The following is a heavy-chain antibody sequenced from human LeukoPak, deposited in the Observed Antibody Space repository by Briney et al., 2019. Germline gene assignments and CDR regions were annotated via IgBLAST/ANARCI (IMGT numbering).Heavy chain of an antibody. CDR1: TLTFSNYL. Sequence: GGSLRLSCAPSTLTFSNYLMTWGRQVPDKGLEGVGTINQDGEKTHYVDSVKGRFTISRDNYKNSLYLQMNSLIIEATAVYYCARDFSNTDYEEILDYWGRGTLVTVSS. CDR2: INQDGEKT. CDR3: ARDFSNTDYEEILDY. D-gene: IGHD4-17*01. V-gene: IGHV3-7*04. J-gene: IGHJ4*02.